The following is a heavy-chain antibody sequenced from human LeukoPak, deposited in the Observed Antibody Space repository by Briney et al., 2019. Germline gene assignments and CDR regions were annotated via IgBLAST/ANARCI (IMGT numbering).Heavy chain of an antibody. Sequence: GGSLRLSCAASGFTFSSYWMCWVRQAPGKGLEWVAIIKQDGSDKYYVDSVEGRFIISRDNAKNSPYLQMNSLRAEDTAVYYCLTSTRSHRFDYWGQGTLVTVSS. CDR1: GFTFSSYW. CDR3: LTSTRSHRFDY. J-gene: IGHJ4*02. V-gene: IGHV3-7*01. CDR2: IKQDGSDK. D-gene: IGHD2-15*01.